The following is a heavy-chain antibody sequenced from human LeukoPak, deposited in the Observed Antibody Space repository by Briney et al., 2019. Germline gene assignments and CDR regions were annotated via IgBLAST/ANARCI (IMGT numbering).Heavy chain of an antibody. CDR1: GGSIGSYY. CDR2: IYYSGST. CDR3: ARVRRYTSRPDAFDI. D-gene: IGHD6-13*01. Sequence: PSETLSLTCTVSGGSIGSYYWSWIRQPPGKGLEWIGYIYYSGSTNYNPSLKSRVTISVDTSKNQFSLKLSSVTAADTDVYYCARVRRYTSRPDAFDIWGQGTMVTVPS. V-gene: IGHV4-59*01. J-gene: IGHJ3*02.